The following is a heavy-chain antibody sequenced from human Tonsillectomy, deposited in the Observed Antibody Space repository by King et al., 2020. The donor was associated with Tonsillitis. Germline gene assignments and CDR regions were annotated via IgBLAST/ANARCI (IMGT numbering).Heavy chain of an antibody. CDR2: INHSGST. CDR1: GGSFSGHH. V-gene: IGHV4-34*01. CDR3: ARDXXNHGAAXGTLXGGXYGMDV. D-gene: IGHD6-13*01. Sequence: VQLQQWGAGLLKPSETLSLTCAVYGGSFSGHHWSWIRQPPGKGLEWIGEINHSGSTNYNPSLKSRVTISLDTSKNQFSLKLSSVTAADTAVYYCARDXXNHGAAXGTLXGGXYGMDVWGQGXTVTV. J-gene: IGHJ6*02.